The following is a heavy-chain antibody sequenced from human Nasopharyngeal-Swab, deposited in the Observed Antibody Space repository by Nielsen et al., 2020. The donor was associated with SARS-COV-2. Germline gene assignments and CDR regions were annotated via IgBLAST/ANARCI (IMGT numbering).Heavy chain of an antibody. CDR3: ARDRAYSNYATYMDV. CDR2: INAGNGNT. Sequence: ASVKVSCKASGYTFTSYAMHWVRQAPGQRLEWTGWINAGNGNTKYSQKFQGRVTITRDTSASTAYMELSSLRSEDTAVYYCARDRAYSNYATYMDVWGKGTTVTVSS. V-gene: IGHV1-3*01. CDR1: GYTFTSYA. D-gene: IGHD4-11*01. J-gene: IGHJ6*03.